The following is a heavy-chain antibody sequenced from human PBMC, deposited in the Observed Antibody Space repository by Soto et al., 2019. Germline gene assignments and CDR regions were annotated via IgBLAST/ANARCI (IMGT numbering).Heavy chain of an antibody. Sequence: RLVESGGGFVKPGGSLRLSCATSGFTFSNAWLSWVRQAPGKGLEWVGRVKTKTDGGTTDYAAPVKGRFTISRDDSKNTLYLQMNSLKTADSAFYYCSTNSRVSTVDHWGQGTLVTVSS. CDR1: GFTFSNAW. V-gene: IGHV3-15*01. CDR2: VKTKTDGGTT. D-gene: IGHD5-12*01. CDR3: STNSRVSTVDH. J-gene: IGHJ4*02.